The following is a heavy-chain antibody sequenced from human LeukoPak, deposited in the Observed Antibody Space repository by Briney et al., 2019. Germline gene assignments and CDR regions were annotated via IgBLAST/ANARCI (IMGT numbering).Heavy chain of an antibody. Sequence: ASVKVSCKASGYTFTRYGISWVRQAPGQGLEWLGWISAYDGNTNYEQKFLGRVTMTTDTSTSTAYMELRSLRSDDTAVYYCARDKVIASAGTPNWFDPWGQGTLVTVSS. D-gene: IGHD6-13*01. CDR1: GYTFTRYG. CDR3: ARDKVIASAGTPNWFDP. J-gene: IGHJ5*02. V-gene: IGHV1-18*01. CDR2: ISAYDGNT.